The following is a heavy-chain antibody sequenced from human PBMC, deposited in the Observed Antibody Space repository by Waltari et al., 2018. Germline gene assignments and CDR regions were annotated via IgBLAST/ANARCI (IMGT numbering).Heavy chain of an antibody. J-gene: IGHJ4*02. CDR3: GIVVVPYYYFDY. V-gene: IGHV4-4*02. CDR1: GGSISSSNW. CDR2: IYHSGST. D-gene: IGHD2-2*01. Sequence: QVQLQESGPGLVKPSGTLSLPCAVSGGSISSSNWWSWVRQPPGKGLEWIGEIYHSGSTNYNPSLKRRVTISVDKSKNQFSLKLSSVTAADTAVYYCGIVVVPYYYFDYWGQGTLVTVSS.